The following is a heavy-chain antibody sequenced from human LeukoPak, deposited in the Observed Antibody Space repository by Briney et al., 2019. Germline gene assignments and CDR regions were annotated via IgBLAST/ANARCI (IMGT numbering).Heavy chain of an antibody. CDR1: GFTVSSNY. J-gene: IGHJ5*01. Sequence: GGSLRLSCAASGFTVSSNYMSWVRQAPGKGLEWVSVIYRSGSTYYADSVKGRFTISRDNSKNTLYLQMNSLRAEDTAVYYCAGDRTGSGWFDYWGQGTLVTVSS. CDR2: IYRSGST. V-gene: IGHV3-53*01. D-gene: IGHD2-8*02. CDR3: AGDRTGSGWFDY.